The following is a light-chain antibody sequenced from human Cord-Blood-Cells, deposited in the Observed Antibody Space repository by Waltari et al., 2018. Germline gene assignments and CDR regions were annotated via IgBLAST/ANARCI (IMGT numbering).Light chain of an antibody. CDR1: SSDVGCYNL. V-gene: IGLV2-23*01. Sequence: QSALTQPASVSGSPGQSITISCTGTSSDVGCYNLVSWYQQHPGKAPKLMIYEGSKRTSGVSKRVSDSKSGNTASLTISGLQAEDEADYYCCSYAGSSTSWVFGGGTKLTVL. CDR2: EGS. J-gene: IGLJ3*02. CDR3: CSYAGSSTSWV.